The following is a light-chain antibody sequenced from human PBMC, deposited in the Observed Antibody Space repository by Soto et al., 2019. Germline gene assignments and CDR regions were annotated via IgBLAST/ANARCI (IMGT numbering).Light chain of an antibody. J-gene: IGKJ4*01. CDR3: QQYDNRPLT. CDR2: DAP. V-gene: IGKV1-33*01. CDR1: QDISNY. Sequence: DIQMPQSPSSLSASVGDRVTITCQASQDISNYLNWYQQKPGKAPKLLIYDAPNLETGVPSRFSRSGSGTDFTFTISSLQPEDIATYYCQQYDNRPLTFGGGTKVDIK.